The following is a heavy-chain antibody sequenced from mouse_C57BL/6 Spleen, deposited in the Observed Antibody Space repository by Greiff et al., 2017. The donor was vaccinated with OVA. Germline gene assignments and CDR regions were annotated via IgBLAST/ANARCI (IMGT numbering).Heavy chain of an antibody. V-gene: IGHV1-80*01. Sequence: QVQLQQSGAELVKPGASVKISCKASGYAFSSYWMNWVKQRPGKGLEWIGQIYPGDGDTNYNGKFKGKATLTADKSSSTAYMQLSSLTSEDSAVYFCARWGYYGYYAMDYWGQGTSVTVSS. CDR2: IYPGDGDT. CDR3: ARWGYYGYYAMDY. J-gene: IGHJ4*01. D-gene: IGHD1-1*01. CDR1: GYAFSSYW.